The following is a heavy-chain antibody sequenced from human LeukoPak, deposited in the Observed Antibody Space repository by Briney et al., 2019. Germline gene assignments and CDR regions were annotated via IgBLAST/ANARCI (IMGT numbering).Heavy chain of an antibody. Sequence: ASVKVSCKASGYTFTSYAMNWVRQAPGQGLEWMGWINTNTGNPTYAQGFTGRFVFSLETSVSTAYLQISSLKAEDTAVYYCARPAAVYYYYYYMDVWGKGTTVTVSS. V-gene: IGHV7-4-1*02. CDR1: GYTFTSYA. D-gene: IGHD2-2*01. CDR2: INTNTGNP. J-gene: IGHJ6*03. CDR3: ARPAAVYYYYYYMDV.